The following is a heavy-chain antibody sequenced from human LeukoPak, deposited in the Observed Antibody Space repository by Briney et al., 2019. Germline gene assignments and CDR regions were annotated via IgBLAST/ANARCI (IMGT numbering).Heavy chain of an antibody. J-gene: IGHJ4*02. D-gene: IGHD5-18*01. CDR2: ISYDGSNK. CDR3: ARDRYSYGYQILGC. CDR1: GFTFSSYG. Sequence: GRSLRLSCAASGFTFSSYGIHWVRQAPGKGLEWVAVISYDGSNKYYADSVKGRFTISRDNSENTLYLQMNSLRAEDTAVYYCARDRYSYGYQILGCWGQGTLVTVSS. V-gene: IGHV3-30*03.